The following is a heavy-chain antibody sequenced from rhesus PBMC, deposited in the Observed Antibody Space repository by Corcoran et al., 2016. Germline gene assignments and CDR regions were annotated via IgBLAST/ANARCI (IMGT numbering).Heavy chain of an antibody. Sequence: QLQLQESGPGLVKPSETLSLTCAVSGYSISSGYGWSWIRQPPGKGLEWIGRISGSSGSTDYNPSLKSRVTISIDPSKNQFSLKLSSVTAADTAVYYCARDAPGYYYAFDFWGQGLRVTVSS. D-gene: IGHD3-34*01. CDR1: GYSISSGYG. J-gene: IGHJ3*01. CDR2: ISGSSGST. CDR3: ARDAPGYYYAFDF. V-gene: IGHV4-127*01.